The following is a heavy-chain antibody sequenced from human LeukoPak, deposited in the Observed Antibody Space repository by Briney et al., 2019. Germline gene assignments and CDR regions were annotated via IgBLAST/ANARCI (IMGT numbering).Heavy chain of an antibody. CDR3: ARWGATYYYYYGMDV. J-gene: IGHJ6*02. CDR1: GYTFTSYA. Sequence: ASVKVSCKASGYTFTSYAMHWVRQAPGQRLEWMGWINAGNGNTKYSQKFQGRVTITRDTSASTAYMELSSLRSEDTAVYYCARWGATYYYYYGMDVWSQGTTVTVSS. D-gene: IGHD1-26*01. CDR2: INAGNGNT. V-gene: IGHV1-3*01.